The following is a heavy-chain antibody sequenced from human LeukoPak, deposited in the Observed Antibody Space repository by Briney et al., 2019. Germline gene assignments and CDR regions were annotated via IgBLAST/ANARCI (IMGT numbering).Heavy chain of an antibody. Sequence: GGSLRLSCAASGFTFSDYYMSWIRQAPGKGLEWVSYISSSGSTINYADSVKGRFTISRDNAKNTLYLQMNSLRAEDTAVYYCARGVVEDYYYYYMDVWGKGTTVTVSS. CDR1: GFTFSDYY. V-gene: IGHV3-11*01. CDR2: ISSSGSTI. CDR3: ARGVVEDYYYYYMDV. J-gene: IGHJ6*03. D-gene: IGHD2-15*01.